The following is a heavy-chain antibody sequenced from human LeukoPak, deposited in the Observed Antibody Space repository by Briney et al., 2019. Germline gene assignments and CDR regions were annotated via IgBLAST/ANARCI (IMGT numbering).Heavy chain of an antibody. Sequence: GASVKVSCKASGYTFTSYGISWVRQAPGQGLEWMGWISAYNGNTNYAQKLQGRVTMTTDTSTSTAYMELRSLRSDDTAVYYCARVPRVRGDYGGRFDYWGQGTLVTVSS. CDR1: GYTFTSYG. D-gene: IGHD4-17*01. CDR3: ARVPRVRGDYGGRFDY. V-gene: IGHV1-18*01. CDR2: ISAYNGNT. J-gene: IGHJ4*02.